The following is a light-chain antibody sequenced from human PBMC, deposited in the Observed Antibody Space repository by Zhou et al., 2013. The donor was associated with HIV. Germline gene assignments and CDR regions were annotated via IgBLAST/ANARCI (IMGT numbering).Light chain of an antibody. V-gene: IGKV3-20*01. Sequence: EVVMTQSPVTLSVSPGERATLSCRASQSVSSYLAWYQQKPGQAPRLLIYGASSRATGIPDRFSGSGSGTDFTLTISRLEPEDFAVYYCQQYGSSPPTFGQGTKVEIK. CDR2: GAS. CDR1: QSVSSY. J-gene: IGKJ1*01. CDR3: QQYGSSPPT.